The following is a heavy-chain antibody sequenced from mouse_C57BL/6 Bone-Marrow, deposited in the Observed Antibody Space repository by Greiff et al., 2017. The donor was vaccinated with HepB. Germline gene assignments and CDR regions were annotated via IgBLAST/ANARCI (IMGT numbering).Heavy chain of an antibody. D-gene: IGHD1-1*01. V-gene: IGHV5-17*01. CDR2: ISSGSSTI. Sequence: VQLQQSGGGLVKPGGSLKLSCAASGFTFSDYGMHWVRQAPEKGLEWVAYISSGSSTIYYADTVKGRFTISRDNAKNTLFLQMTSLRSEDTAMYYCARTYYYGSSYAFAYWGQGTLVTVSA. J-gene: IGHJ3*01. CDR1: GFTFSDYG. CDR3: ARTYYYGSSYAFAY.